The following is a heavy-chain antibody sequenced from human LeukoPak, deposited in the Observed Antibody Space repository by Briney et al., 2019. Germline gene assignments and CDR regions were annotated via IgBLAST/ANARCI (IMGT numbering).Heavy chain of an antibody. CDR2: INPGGGTT. CDR1: GYTFTNYY. Sequence: ASVKVSCKASGYTFTNYYLHWVRQAPGQGLEWMGIINPGGGTTTYAQKFQGRVTMTRDASTSTVYMELSSLRSEDTAVYYCARGPERSGYYYGSTVYWGQGTLVTVSS. J-gene: IGHJ4*02. CDR3: ARGPERSGYYYGSTVY. D-gene: IGHD3-22*01. V-gene: IGHV1-46*01.